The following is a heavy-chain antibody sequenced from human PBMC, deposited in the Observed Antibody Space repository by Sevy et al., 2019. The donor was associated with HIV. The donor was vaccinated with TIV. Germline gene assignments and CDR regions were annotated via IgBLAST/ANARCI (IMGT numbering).Heavy chain of an antibody. CDR2: ISSSGSTI. D-gene: IGHD3-22*01. Sequence: GGSLRLSCAASGFTFSSYEMNWVRQAPGKGLEWVSYISSSGSTIYYAHSVKGRFTISRDNAKNSLYLQMNSLRAEDTAVYYCARAEKYYYDSSGPRFDPWGQGTLVTVSS. CDR1: GFTFSSYE. V-gene: IGHV3-48*03. J-gene: IGHJ5*02. CDR3: ARAEKYYYDSSGPRFDP.